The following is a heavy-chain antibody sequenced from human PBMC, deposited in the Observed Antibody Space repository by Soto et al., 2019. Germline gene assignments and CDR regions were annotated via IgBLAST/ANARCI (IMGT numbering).Heavy chain of an antibody. V-gene: IGHV3-33*01. CDR3: ARSPIKAASQIDY. Sequence: QVQLVESGGGVVQPGRSLRLSCAASGFTFSSYGMHWVRQAPGKGLEWVAVIWYDGSNKYYADSVKGRFTISRDNSKNTLYLQINSLRAEDTAVYYCARSPIKAASQIDYWGQGTLVTVSS. CDR2: IWYDGSNK. CDR1: GFTFSSYG. D-gene: IGHD6-25*01. J-gene: IGHJ4*02.